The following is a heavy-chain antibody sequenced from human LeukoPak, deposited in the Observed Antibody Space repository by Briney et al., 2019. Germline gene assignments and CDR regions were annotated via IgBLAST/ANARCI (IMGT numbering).Heavy chain of an antibody. J-gene: IGHJ4*02. CDR3: ARGPYYDSSGYYTPRNFDY. Sequence: SETLSLTCAVYGGSFSGYYWSWIRQPPGKGLEWIGEINHSGSTNYNPSLKSRVTISVDTSKNQFSLKLSSVTAADTAVYYCARGPYYDSSGYYTPRNFDYWGQGTLVTVPS. CDR2: INHSGST. V-gene: IGHV4-34*01. CDR1: GGSFSGYY. D-gene: IGHD3-22*01.